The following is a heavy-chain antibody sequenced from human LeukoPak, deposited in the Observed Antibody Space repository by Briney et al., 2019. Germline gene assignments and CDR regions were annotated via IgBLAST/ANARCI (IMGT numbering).Heavy chain of an antibody. CDR3: ARDETHFYGSGSSNWFDP. Sequence: SETLSLTCTVSGGSISSYYWSWIRQPPGKGLEWIGYIHYSGGITYYNPSLKSRVTISVDTSKNQFSLSLSSVTAADTAVYYCARDETHFYGSGSSNWFDPWGQGILVTVSS. V-gene: IGHV4-59*12. J-gene: IGHJ5*02. D-gene: IGHD3-10*01. CDR2: IHYSGGIT. CDR1: GGSISSYY.